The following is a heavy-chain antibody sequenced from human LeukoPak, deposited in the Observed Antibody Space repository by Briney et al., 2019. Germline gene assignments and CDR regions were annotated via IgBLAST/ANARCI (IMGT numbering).Heavy chain of an antibody. J-gene: IGHJ4*02. CDR3: ARGSLRGGGDGNNYFDS. D-gene: IGHD2-21*02. CDR1: GFTFSSYA. V-gene: IGHV3-30*04. Sequence: GGSLRLSCAASGFTFSSYAMHWVRQAPGKGLEWVAVISYDGSNKYYADSVKGRFTISIDNAKNSLYLRMNSLRGEDTSVYYCARGSLRGGGDGNNYFDSWGQGTLVTVSS. CDR2: ISYDGSNK.